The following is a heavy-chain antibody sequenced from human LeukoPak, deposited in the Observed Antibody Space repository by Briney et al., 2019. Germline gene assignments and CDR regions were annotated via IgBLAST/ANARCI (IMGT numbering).Heavy chain of an antibody. CDR2: ISSSGSTI. J-gene: IGHJ4*02. D-gene: IGHD1-1*01. V-gene: IGHV3-48*03. Sequence: PGGSLRLSCAASGFPFSSYEMNWVRQAPGKGLEWVSYISSSGSTIYYADSVKGRFTISRDNAKNSLYLQMNSLRAEDTAVYYCARDSGAGIDYWGQGTLVTVSS. CDR1: GFPFSSYE. CDR3: ARDSGAGIDY.